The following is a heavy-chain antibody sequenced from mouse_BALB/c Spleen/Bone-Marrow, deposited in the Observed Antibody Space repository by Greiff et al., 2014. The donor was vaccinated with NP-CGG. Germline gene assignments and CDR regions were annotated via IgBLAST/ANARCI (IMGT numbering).Heavy chain of an antibody. V-gene: IGHV1S56*01. Sequence: QVQLKDSGPELVKPGASVRISCKASGYTFPSYYIHWVKPRPGQGLEWIGWIYPGNVNTKYNEKFKGKATLTADKSSSTAYMQLSSLTSEDSAVYFCARDTMDYWGQGTSVTVSS. CDR2: IYPGNVNT. CDR1: GYTFPSYY. J-gene: IGHJ4*01. CDR3: ARDTMDY.